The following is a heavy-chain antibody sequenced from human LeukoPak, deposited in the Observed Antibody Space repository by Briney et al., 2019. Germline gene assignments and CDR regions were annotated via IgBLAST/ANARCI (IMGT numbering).Heavy chain of an antibody. CDR3: ARDRDYSFDY. CDR1: GFTFSSYS. V-gene: IGHV3-48*01. CDR2: IRSSDNII. Sequence: GGSLRLSCAASGFTFSSYSMNWVCQAPGKGLEWVSYIRSSDNIISYADSVKGRFIISSDNAKNSLYLQMSSLRAEDTAVYYCARDRDYSFDYWGQGVLVTVSS. J-gene: IGHJ4*02.